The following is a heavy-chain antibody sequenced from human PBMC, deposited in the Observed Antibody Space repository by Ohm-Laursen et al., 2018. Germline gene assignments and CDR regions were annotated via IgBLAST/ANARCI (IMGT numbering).Heavy chain of an antibody. CDR3: ARGRKYVGRGFDP. V-gene: IGHV1-8*02. CDR1: GYTFTGYY. D-gene: IGHD3-10*02. Sequence: SVKVSCKASGYTFTGYYMHWVRQAPGQGLEWMGWMNPNSGNTGYAQKFQGRVTMTRNTSISTAYMELSSLRSEDTAVYYCARGRKYVGRGFDPWGQGTLVTVSS. J-gene: IGHJ5*02. CDR2: MNPNSGNT.